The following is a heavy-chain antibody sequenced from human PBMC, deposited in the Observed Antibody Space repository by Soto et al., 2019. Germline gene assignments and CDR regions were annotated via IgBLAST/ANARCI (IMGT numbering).Heavy chain of an antibody. J-gene: IGHJ6*02. V-gene: IGHV3-74*01. CDR1: GFTFSPYW. CDR3: TRLSGHHVAFFSYGMDV. D-gene: IGHD2-8*01. Sequence: DVQLVESGGTLVQPGGSLRLYCAASGFTFSPYWMNWVRQVPGKGLVWLAGMKSDGTITNYADSVKGRFTISRDNVKNTLALHKNGLRGEDTTVYYCTRLSGHHVAFFSYGMDVWGRGTTVTVSS. CDR2: MKSDGTIT.